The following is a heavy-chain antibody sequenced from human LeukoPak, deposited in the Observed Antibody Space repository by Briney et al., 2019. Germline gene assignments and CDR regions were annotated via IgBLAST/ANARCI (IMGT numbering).Heavy chain of an antibody. D-gene: IGHD4-17*01. CDR1: GGTFSSYA. Sequence: ASVKVSCKASGGTFSSYAISWVLQAPGQGLEWMGRIIPILGIANYAQKFQGRVTITADKSTSTAYMELSSLRSEDTAVYYCARADDYGGLGFDYWGQGTLVTVSS. J-gene: IGHJ4*02. CDR2: IIPILGIA. V-gene: IGHV1-69*04. CDR3: ARADDYGGLGFDY.